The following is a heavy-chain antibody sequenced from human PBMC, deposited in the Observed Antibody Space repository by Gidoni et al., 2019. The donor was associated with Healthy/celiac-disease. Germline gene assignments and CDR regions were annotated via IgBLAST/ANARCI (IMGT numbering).Heavy chain of an antibody. V-gene: IGHV3-30*03. J-gene: IGHJ6*02. CDR2: ISYDGSNK. D-gene: IGHD4-17*01. Sequence: QVQLVESGGGVVQPGRSLRLSCAASGLTCRSYGMHWVRQAPGKGLGWLAVISYDGSNKYYADSVNGRFTISRDNSKNTLYLQMNSLRAEDTAVYYCARESYGDYPRRGGYYYGMDVWGQGTTVTVSS. CDR3: ARESYGDYPRRGGYYYGMDV. CDR1: GLTCRSYG.